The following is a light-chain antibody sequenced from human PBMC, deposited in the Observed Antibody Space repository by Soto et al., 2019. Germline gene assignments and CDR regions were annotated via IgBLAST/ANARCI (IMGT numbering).Light chain of an antibody. Sequence: QSVLTQPPSASGTPGQRVTISCSGSNSNIGSNTVNWYQHLPGTAPKLLIYSSDQRPSGVPDRFSGSKSDTSASLAIRGLQSEDEADYYCAAWDDSLNGLVFGGGTKVTVL. CDR1: NSNIGSNT. CDR3: AAWDDSLNGLV. CDR2: SSD. V-gene: IGLV1-44*01. J-gene: IGLJ2*01.